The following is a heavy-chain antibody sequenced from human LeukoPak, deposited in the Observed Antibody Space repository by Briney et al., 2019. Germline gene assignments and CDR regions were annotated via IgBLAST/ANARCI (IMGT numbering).Heavy chain of an antibody. CDR1: GFTFSNYG. CDR2: IWYDGSDK. Sequence: GGSLRLSCAASGFTFSNYGMHWVRQAPGKGLEWVAVIWYDGSDKYHADSVKGRFTISRDKSKNKLYLQMNSLRVEDTAVYYCARPVVLGAYLRGAYYFDSWGQGTLVTVSS. J-gene: IGHJ4*02. V-gene: IGHV3-33*01. D-gene: IGHD3-16*01. CDR3: ARPVVLGAYLRGAYYFDS.